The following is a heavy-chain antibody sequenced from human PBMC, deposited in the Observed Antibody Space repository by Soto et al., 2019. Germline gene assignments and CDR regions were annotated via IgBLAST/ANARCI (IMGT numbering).Heavy chain of an antibody. D-gene: IGHD3-10*02. V-gene: IGHV1-69*02. J-gene: IGHJ3*01. Sequence: QVQLVQSGAEVRKPGSSVKVSCKASGVTFSSYTISWVRQAPGQGLEWMGRIIPVLGVANYAPQFQGRLTIIADEPTSTVYMDLSGLRSEDTSRYYARWLINGDSYVSDFWGQGTFITVSS. CDR1: GVTFSSYT. CDR3: RWLINGDSYVSDF. CDR2: IIPVLGVA.